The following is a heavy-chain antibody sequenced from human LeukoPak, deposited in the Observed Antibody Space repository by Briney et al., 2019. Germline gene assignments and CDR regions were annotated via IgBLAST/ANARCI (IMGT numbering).Heavy chain of an antibody. CDR2: IHTTGST. V-gene: IGHV4-61*09. CDR1: GVSINSGSYY. D-gene: IGHD2-2*01. J-gene: IGHJ4*02. Sequence: SETLSLTCTVSGVSINSGSYYWNWIRQSAGKGLEWIGHIHTTGSTNCNPSLMSRPTMSLDTSRYQYFLSLSSLTTADTAGSFCASQTSGTSVSYWGQRTLVTVSS. CDR3: ASQTSGTSVSY.